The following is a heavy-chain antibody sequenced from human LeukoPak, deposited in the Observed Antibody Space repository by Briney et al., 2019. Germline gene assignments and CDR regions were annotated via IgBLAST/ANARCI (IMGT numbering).Heavy chain of an antibody. D-gene: IGHD1-26*01. J-gene: IGHJ3*02. CDR1: GYTFTSYD. V-gene: IGHV1-8*03. CDR2: MNPNSGNT. CDR3: ARGLYSGSYYRGFDAFDI. Sequence: RASVKVSCKASGYTFTSYDINWVRQATGQGLEWMGWMNPNSGNTGYAQKFQGRVTITRNTSISTAYMELSSLRSEDTAVYYCARGLYSGSYYRGFDAFDIWGQGTIVTVSS.